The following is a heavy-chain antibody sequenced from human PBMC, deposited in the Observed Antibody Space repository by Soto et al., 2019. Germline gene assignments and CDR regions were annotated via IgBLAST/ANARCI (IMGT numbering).Heavy chain of an antibody. CDR1: GFTFSSYW. J-gene: IGHJ4*02. V-gene: IGHV3-7*01. D-gene: IGHD6-19*01. CDR3: ARDPFSVIAVAGTTSYVY. CDR2: IKQDGSEK. Sequence: QPGGSLRLSCAASGFTFSSYWMSWVRQAPGKGLEWVANIKQDGSEKYYVDTVKGRFTISRDNAKNSLYLQMNSLRADDTAVYYFARDPFSVIAVAGTTSYVYWGQGTLVTVS.